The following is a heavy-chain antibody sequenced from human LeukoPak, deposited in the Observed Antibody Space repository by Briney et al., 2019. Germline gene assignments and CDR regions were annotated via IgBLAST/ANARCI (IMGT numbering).Heavy chain of an antibody. CDR1: GYTFTSYG. CDR2: ISAYNGNT. V-gene: IGHV1-18*01. CDR3: ARDAFITMIVVANWFDP. Sequence: ASVKVSCKASGYTFTSYGISWVRQAPGQGLEWMGCISAYNGNTNYAQKLQGRVTMTTDTSTSAAYMELRSLRSDDTAVYYCARDAFITMIVVANWFDPWGQGTLVTVSS. D-gene: IGHD3-22*01. J-gene: IGHJ5*02.